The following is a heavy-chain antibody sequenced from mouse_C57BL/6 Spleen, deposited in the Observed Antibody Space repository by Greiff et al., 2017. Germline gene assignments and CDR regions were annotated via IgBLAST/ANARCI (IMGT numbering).Heavy chain of an antibody. CDR3: ARGDYDGSLYAMDY. D-gene: IGHD2-4*01. CDR2: IDPSDSET. J-gene: IGHJ4*01. CDR1: GYTFTSYW. Sequence: QVQLKQPGAELVRPGSSVKLSCKASGYTFTSYWMHWVKQRPIQGLEWIGNIDPSDSETHYNQKFKDKATLTVDKSSSTAYMQLSSLTSEDSAVYYCARGDYDGSLYAMDYWGQGTSVTVSS. V-gene: IGHV1-52*01.